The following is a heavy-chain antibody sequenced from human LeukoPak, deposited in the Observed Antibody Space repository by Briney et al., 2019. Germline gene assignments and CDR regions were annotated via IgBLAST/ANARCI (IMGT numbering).Heavy chain of an antibody. Sequence: PGGSLRLSCAASGFTFSNYWMTWVRQAPGKGLEWVANIEHDGSEKYYVDSVKGRFTISRDNAKNTLYLQMSSLRAEDTAVYYCARESRSGWDFDYWGQGTLVTVSS. V-gene: IGHV3-7*05. CDR1: GFTFSNYW. CDR3: ARESRSGWDFDY. CDR2: IEHDGSEK. D-gene: IGHD6-19*01. J-gene: IGHJ4*02.